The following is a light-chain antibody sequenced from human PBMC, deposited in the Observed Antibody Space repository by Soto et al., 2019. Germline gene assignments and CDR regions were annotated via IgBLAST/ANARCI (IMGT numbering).Light chain of an antibody. CDR1: QDISNY. Sequence: DIQMTQSPSSLSASVGDRVTITCQASQDISNYLNWYQQKPGKAPKLLIYDASNLETGVPSRFSGIGSGTDFTFTISSLQPEDIATYYCQQYNSYWTFGQGTKVEIK. CDR3: QQYNSYWT. V-gene: IGKV1-33*01. CDR2: DAS. J-gene: IGKJ1*01.